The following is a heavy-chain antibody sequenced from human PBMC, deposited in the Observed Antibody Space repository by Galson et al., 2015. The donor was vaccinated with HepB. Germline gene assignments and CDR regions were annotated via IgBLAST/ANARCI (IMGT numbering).Heavy chain of an antibody. CDR3: ARSGIAAAAIPSWFDP. Sequence: SVKVSCKASGYTFTSYAMHWVRQAPGQRLEWMGWINAGNGNTKYSQKFQGRVTITRDTSASTAYMELSSLRSEDTAVYYCARSGIAAAAIPSWFDPWGQGTLVTVSS. CDR2: INAGNGNT. CDR1: GYTFTSYA. V-gene: IGHV1-3*01. J-gene: IGHJ5*02. D-gene: IGHD6-13*01.